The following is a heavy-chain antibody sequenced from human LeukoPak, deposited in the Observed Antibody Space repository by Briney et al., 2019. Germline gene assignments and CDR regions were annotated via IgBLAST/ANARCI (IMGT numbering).Heavy chain of an antibody. J-gene: IGHJ5*02. CDR2: IIPIFGTA. D-gene: IGHD2-2*01. CDR3: ARVAGVVPAAMANWFDP. CDR1: GYTFTSYG. Sequence: ASVKVSCKASGYTFTSYGISWVRQAPGQGLEWLGGIIPIFGTANYAQKFQGRVTITTNESTSTAYMELSSLRSEDTAVYYCARVAGVVPAAMANWFDPWGQGTLVTVSS. V-gene: IGHV1-69*05.